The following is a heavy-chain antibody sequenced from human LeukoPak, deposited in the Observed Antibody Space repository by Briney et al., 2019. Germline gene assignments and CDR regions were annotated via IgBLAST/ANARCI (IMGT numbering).Heavy chain of an antibody. J-gene: IGHJ6*02. CDR1: GGSISSYY. CDR3: ARHWEEKAAAGTYYYYGMDV. V-gene: IGHV4-4*07. Sequence: SETLSLTCTVSGGSISSYYWSWIRQPAGKGLEWIGRIYTSGSTNYNPSLKSRVTMSVDTSKNQFSLKLSSVTAADTAVYYCARHWEEKAAAGTYYYYGMDVWGQGTTVTVSS. D-gene: IGHD6-13*01. CDR2: IYTSGST.